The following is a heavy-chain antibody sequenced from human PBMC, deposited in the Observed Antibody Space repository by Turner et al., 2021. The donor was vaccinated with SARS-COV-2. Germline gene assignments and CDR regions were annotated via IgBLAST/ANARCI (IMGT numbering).Heavy chain of an antibody. J-gene: IGHJ4*02. CDR3: ATGYAYCGGGCSIDF. Sequence: QVQLVQSGAEVKKPGASVKVSCQVSGYTLTELSMHWVRQAPGKGLEWMGGFDPEDAKTIYAQKFQGRVTMTEDTSTDTAYMELSSLRSEDTAVYYCATGYAYCGGGCSIDFWGQGTLVTVSS. CDR1: GYTLTELS. CDR2: FDPEDAKT. V-gene: IGHV1-24*01. D-gene: IGHD2-21*02.